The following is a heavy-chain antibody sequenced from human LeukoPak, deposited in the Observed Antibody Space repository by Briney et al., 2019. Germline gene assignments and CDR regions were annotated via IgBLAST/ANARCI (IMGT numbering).Heavy chain of an antibody. D-gene: IGHD3-3*01. CDR1: GFTFSSYAM. J-gene: IGHJ4*02. V-gene: IGHV4-4*02. CDR2: VHLDGRT. Sequence: GSLRLSCAASGFTFSSYAMSWVRQPPGKGLEWIGEVHLDGRTNYNPSLKSRLTISVDLSENHISLKLTSVTAADTAVYYCAREGGFFRPLDYSGQGTLVTVPS. CDR3: AREGGFFRPLDY.